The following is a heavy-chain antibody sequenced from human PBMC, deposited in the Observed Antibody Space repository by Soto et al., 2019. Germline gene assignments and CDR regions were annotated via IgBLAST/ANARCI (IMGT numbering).Heavy chain of an antibody. D-gene: IGHD2-2*01. CDR2: IKQDGSEK. CDR3: ARESKGYCSSTSCYGHYYYYYMDV. V-gene: IGHV3-7*01. J-gene: IGHJ6*03. CDR1: GFTFSSYW. Sequence: VQLVESGGGLVQPGGSLRLSCAASGFTFSSYWMSWVRQAPGKGLEWVANIKQDGSEKYYVDSVKGRFTISRDNAKNSLYLQMNSLRAEDTAVYYCARESKGYCSSTSCYGHYYYYYMDVWGKGTTVTVSS.